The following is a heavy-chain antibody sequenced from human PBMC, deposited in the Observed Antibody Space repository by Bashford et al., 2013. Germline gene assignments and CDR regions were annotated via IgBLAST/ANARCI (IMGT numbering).Heavy chain of an antibody. V-gene: IGHV3-48*04. CDR1: QLNLGSYS. D-gene: IGHD3-22*01. CDR2: INSGGTTI. Sequence: GSLRLSCLGSQLNLGSYSMHWVRQAPGQGLEWIAFINSGGTTIDYADSVKGRFIISRDGAKNSVLLQMNSLRLEDTGRYYCATNRDHFNSSGYYREDYWGQGTQVTVSS. CDR3: ATNRDHFNSSGYYREDY. J-gene: IGHJ4*02.